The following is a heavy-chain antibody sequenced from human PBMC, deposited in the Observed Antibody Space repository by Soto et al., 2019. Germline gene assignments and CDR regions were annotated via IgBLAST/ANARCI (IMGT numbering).Heavy chain of an antibody. D-gene: IGHD6-19*01. CDR3: RREGYRSCWYISRVLYFDY. V-gene: IGHV4-4*07. J-gene: IGHJ4*02. CDR2: IYTSGST. CDR1: GGSISSYY. Sequence: SETLSLPCTVSGGSISSYYWSWIRQPAGKGLEWIGRIYTSGSTNYNPSLKSRVTMSVDTSKNQFSLKLSSVTATDTAVYYCRREGYRSCWYISRVLYFDYPGPGLFVSVS.